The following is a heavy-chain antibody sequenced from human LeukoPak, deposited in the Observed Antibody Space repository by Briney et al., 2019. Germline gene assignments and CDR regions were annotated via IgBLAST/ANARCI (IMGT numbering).Heavy chain of an antibody. D-gene: IGHD5-18*01. CDR2: IYYSGST. CDR1: GGSFSSGGYY. V-gene: IGHV4-31*03. CDR3: ARGDVDTAMAVDY. Sequence: SHTLSLTCTVSGGSFSSGGYYWSWIPQHPGKGLERIGYIYYSGSTYYNPSLQSRVTISVDTSKNQFSLKLSSVTAADTAVYYCARGDVDTAMAVDYWGQGTLVTVSA. J-gene: IGHJ4*02.